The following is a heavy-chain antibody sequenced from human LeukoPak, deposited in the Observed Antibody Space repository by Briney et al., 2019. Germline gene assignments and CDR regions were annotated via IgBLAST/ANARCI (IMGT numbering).Heavy chain of an antibody. CDR3: ARVSTDWSLDY. V-gene: IGHV3-7*02. CDR1: GFTFSSYW. D-gene: IGHD6-19*01. CDR2: IKQDGSDK. J-gene: IGHJ4*02. Sequence: PGGSLRLSCAASGFTFSSYWMSWVRQAPGKGLEWVANIKQDGSDKYYVDSVKGRFTISRDNAKSSLYLQMNSLRDEDTAVYYCARVSTDWSLDYWGQGTLVTVSS.